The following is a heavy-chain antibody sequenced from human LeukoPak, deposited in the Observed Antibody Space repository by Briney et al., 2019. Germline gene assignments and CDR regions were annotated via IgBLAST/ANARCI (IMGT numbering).Heavy chain of an antibody. D-gene: IGHD3-9*01. CDR2: IYPGDSNT. Sequence: KFGESLKISCQGSGCILTSYWIGWVRPLPGKGLEWMGIIYPGDSNTRYSPSFQGQVTISADKSISTAYLQWSSLKASDTAMYYCAAGPRYFDWLLAFDYWGQGTLVTVSS. V-gene: IGHV5-51*01. CDR3: AAGPRYFDWLLAFDY. J-gene: IGHJ4*02. CDR1: GCILTSYW.